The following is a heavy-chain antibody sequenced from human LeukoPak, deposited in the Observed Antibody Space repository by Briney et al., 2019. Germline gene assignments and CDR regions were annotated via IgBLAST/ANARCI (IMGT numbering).Heavy chain of an antibody. D-gene: IGHD6-13*01. CDR3: ARDTSPRIAGLYYDVFDI. CDR2: ISWNGGTI. J-gene: IGHJ3*02. V-gene: IGHV3-9*01. CDR1: GFTFSSYA. Sequence: EAGGSLRLSCAASGFTFSSYAMHWVRQPPGKGLQWVSGISWNGGTIHYADSVKGRFTISRDNAKNSLYLQMNSLRAEDTALYYCARDTSPRIAGLYYDVFDIWGQGTMVTVSS.